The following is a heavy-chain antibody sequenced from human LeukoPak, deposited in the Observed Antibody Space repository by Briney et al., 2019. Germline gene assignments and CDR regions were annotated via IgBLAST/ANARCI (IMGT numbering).Heavy chain of an antibody. CDR1: GFTFSSYW. Sequence: GGSLRLSCAASGFTFSSYWMTWVRQAPGKGLEWVANIKRDGSEKYYVDSVKGRFTISRDNAKNSLYLQMNSLRADDTAVYYCVRDAFGAHFDYWGQGTLVTVSS. J-gene: IGHJ4*02. CDR2: IKRDGSEK. CDR3: VRDAFGAHFDY. D-gene: IGHD3-16*01. V-gene: IGHV3-7*01.